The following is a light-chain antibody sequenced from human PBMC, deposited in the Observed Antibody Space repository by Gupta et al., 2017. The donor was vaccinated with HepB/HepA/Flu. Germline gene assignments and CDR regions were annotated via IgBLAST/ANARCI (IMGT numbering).Light chain of an antibody. Sequence: QSALTQPASVSGSPGQSITIACTGTNSDVGAYNYVSWYQQHPDKTPKLLMYDVTKRPSGVSVRFSGSKSGTTASLTXSXLQAEDXADYYCTSDTDSTIRVFGGGTKLTVL. CDR2: DVT. J-gene: IGLJ3*02. CDR1: NSDVGAYNY. V-gene: IGLV2-14*03. CDR3: TSDTDSTIRV.